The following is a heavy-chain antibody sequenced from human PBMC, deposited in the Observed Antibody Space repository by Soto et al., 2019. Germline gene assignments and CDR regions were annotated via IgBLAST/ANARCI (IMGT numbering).Heavy chain of an antibody. Sequence: LSLTCDVSGDSISTYYWSWIRQPPGKGLEWIGYVYYSGSTLYNPSLESRVTMSIDMSKKQVSLKLTSVIAADTAVYYCARTRMIESWIDYWGHGTLVTVSS. J-gene: IGHJ4*01. CDR1: GDSISTYY. D-gene: IGHD2-21*01. CDR2: VYYSGST. CDR3: ARTRMIESWIDY. V-gene: IGHV4-59*01.